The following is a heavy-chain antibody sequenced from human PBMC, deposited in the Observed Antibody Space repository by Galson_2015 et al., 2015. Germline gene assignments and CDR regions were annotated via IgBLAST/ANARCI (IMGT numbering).Heavy chain of an antibody. Sequence: SLRLSCAASGFTFRAYAMTWVRQAPGKGLEWVSVVGGSGDTKYYADSVKGRFTISRDNSKNTLYLQMNSLRAEDTAVYYCAKETGSSGYNWLDPWGQGTLVTVSS. J-gene: IGHJ5*02. CDR1: GFTFRAYA. CDR3: AKETGSSGYNWLDP. D-gene: IGHD3-22*01. V-gene: IGHV3-23*01. CDR2: VGGSGDTK.